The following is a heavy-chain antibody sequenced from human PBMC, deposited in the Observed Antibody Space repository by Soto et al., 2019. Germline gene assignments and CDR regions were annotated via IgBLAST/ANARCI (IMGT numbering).Heavy chain of an antibody. D-gene: IGHD3-10*01. CDR3: ARADYYGLRYYFDY. Sequence: SVKVSCKASGYTFTSYDINWVRQATGQGLEWMGGIIPIFGTANYAQKFQGRVTITADKSTSTAYMELSSLRSEDTAVYYCARADYYGLRYYFDYWGQGTLVTVSS. CDR1: GYTFTSYD. J-gene: IGHJ4*02. V-gene: IGHV1-69*06. CDR2: IIPIFGTA.